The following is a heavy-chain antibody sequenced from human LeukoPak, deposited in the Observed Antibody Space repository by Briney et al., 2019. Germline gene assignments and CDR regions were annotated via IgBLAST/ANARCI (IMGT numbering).Heavy chain of an antibody. J-gene: IGHJ4*02. Sequence: PSETLSLTCAVYGGAFSAYYWSWFRQPPGKGLEWIGEINHSGSTNYNPSLKSRVTISVDTSKNQFSLKLSSVTAADTAVYYCARVGMWPGFDYWGQGTLVTVSS. D-gene: IGHD3/OR15-3a*01. CDR1: GGAFSAYY. CDR2: INHSGST. CDR3: ARVGMWPGFDY. V-gene: IGHV4-34*01.